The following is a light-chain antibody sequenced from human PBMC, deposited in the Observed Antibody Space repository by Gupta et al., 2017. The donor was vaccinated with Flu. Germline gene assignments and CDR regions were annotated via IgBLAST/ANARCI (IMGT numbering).Light chain of an antibody. CDR3: QVWDSSSDWV. V-gene: IGLV3-21*02. J-gene: IGLJ3*02. CDR2: DNS. Sequence: SYVLTQPASVSVAPGQTATITCGGNDIGTKSVHWYQQKPGQAPVLVVYDNSDRPSGIPERFSGSISGNTATLAISRVEAGDEADYYCQVWDSSSDWVFGGGNKLTVL. CDR1: DIGTKS.